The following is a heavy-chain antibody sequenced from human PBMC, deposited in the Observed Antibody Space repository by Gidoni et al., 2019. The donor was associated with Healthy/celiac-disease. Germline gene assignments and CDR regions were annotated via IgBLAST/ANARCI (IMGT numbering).Heavy chain of an antibody. Sequence: QVQLQESGPGLVKPSGTLSLTCAVSAGSIRSSNWWSWVRQLPGKGLEWIGEIYHSGSTNYNPSLKSRVTISVDKSKNQFSLKLSSVTAADTAVYYCARMWVVTAIPFYFDYWGQGTLVTVSS. CDR1: AGSIRSSNW. J-gene: IGHJ4*02. V-gene: IGHV4-4*02. D-gene: IGHD2-21*02. CDR3: ARMWVVTAIPFYFDY. CDR2: IYHSGST.